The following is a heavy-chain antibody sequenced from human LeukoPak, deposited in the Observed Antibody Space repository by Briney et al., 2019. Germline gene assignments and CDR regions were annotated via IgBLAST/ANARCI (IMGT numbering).Heavy chain of an antibody. CDR3: ARCDSVTALDY. V-gene: IGHV4-59*01. D-gene: IGHD5-18*01. Sequence: SETLSLTCTVSGGSISGYYWSWIRQPPGKRLEWIGYVYSSEITNYNPSLKSRVTLSVDTSENQFSLRLSSVTAADTAVYYCARCDSVTALDYWGQGTLVIVSS. J-gene: IGHJ4*02. CDR1: GGSISGYY. CDR2: VYSSEIT.